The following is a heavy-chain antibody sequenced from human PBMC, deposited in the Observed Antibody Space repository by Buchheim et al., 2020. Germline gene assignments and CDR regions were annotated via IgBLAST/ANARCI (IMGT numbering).Heavy chain of an antibody. D-gene: IGHD5-18*01. Sequence: QVQLVQSGAEVKKPGASVKVSCKASGYTFTSYYMHWVRQAPGQGLEWMGIINPSGGSTSYAQKFQGRVTMTRDTSTSTVYMELSSLRSEDTAVYYRARAFTAMDPYYYYGMDVWGQGTT. CDR2: INPSGGST. J-gene: IGHJ6*02. V-gene: IGHV1-46*01. CDR3: ARAFTAMDPYYYYGMDV. CDR1: GYTFTSYY.